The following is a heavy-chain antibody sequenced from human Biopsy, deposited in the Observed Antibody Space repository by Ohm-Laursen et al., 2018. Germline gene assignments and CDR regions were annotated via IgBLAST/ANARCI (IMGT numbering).Heavy chain of an antibody. V-gene: IGHV4-59*01. CDR2: FYYSGST. J-gene: IGHJ4*02. Sequence: TLSLTCYVSGDSISIYYWSWTRQPPGKGLEWIGNFYYSGSTNYNPSLKSRITMSLDRSKSQVSLRMNSVTAADTAVYYCARARIKTSGVLIPETYYFDSWGQGTLVTVSS. D-gene: IGHD3-3*01. CDR1: GDSISIYY. CDR3: ARARIKTSGVLIPETYYFDS.